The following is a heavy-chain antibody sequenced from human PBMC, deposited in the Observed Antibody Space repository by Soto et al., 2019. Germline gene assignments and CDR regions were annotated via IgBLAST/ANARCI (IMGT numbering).Heavy chain of an antibody. D-gene: IGHD6-19*01. CDR2: INHSGST. V-gene: IGHV4-34*01. J-gene: IGHJ3*02. CDR3: ARWGPIAVAGTAWAFDI. Sequence: SDTLSLTCAFHGGSFSGYYWSWIRQPPGKGLEWIGEINHSGSTNYNPSLKSRVTISVDTSKNQFSLKLSSVTAADTAAYYCARWGPIAVAGTAWAFDIWCQGTMVT. CDR1: GGSFSGYY.